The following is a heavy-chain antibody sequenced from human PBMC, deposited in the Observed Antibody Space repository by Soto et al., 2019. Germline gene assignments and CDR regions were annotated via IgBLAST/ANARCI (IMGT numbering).Heavy chain of an antibody. V-gene: IGHV4-4*07. CDR3: VRDGTKTLRDWFDP. Sequence: LSLTCTVSGASISGFYWSWIRKSAGKGLEWIGRIYATGTTDYNPSLKSRVMMSVDTPKKQFSLKLRSVTAADTAVYYCVRDGTKTLRDWFDPWGQGISVTVSS. CDR1: GASISGFY. CDR2: IYATGTT. J-gene: IGHJ5*02. D-gene: IGHD1-1*01.